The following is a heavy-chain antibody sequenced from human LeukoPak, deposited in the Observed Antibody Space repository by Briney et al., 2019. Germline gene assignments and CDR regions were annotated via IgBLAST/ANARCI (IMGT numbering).Heavy chain of an antibody. CDR2: ITLDGSTK. D-gene: IGHD2-15*01. CDR1: GVIFSNYW. CDR3: ATVAGDCSGGRCYLLRFDY. Sequence: PGGSVTLSCAASGVIFSNYWMSWVRQAPGKGLEWVANITLDGSTKDYVDSVKGRFTISRDNAKNSLYLQMNSLRGDDTAVYYCATVAGDCSGGRCYLLRFDYWGQGTLVTVSS. J-gene: IGHJ4*02. V-gene: IGHV3-7*01.